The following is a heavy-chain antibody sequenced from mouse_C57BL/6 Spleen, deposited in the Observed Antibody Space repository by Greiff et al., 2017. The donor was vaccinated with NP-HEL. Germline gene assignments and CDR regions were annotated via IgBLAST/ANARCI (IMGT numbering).Heavy chain of an antibody. J-gene: IGHJ2*01. V-gene: IGHV5-4*01. D-gene: IGHD2-3*01. CDR3: ARDASPDGYYPYYFDY. CDR2: ISDGGSYT. Sequence: EVMLVESGGGLVKPGGSLKLSCAASGFTFSSYAMSWVRQTPEKRLEWVATISDGGSYTYYPDNVKGRFTISRDNAKNNLYLQMSHLKSEDTAMYYCARDASPDGYYPYYFDYWGQGTTLTVSS. CDR1: GFTFSSYA.